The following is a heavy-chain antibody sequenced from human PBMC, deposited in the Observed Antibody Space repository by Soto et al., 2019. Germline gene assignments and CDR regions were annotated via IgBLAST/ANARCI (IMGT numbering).Heavy chain of an antibody. V-gene: IGHV4-39*01. CDR1: GGSISSSSYC. J-gene: IGHJ6*02. CDR3: ARHVAARPHYYYYYGMDV. D-gene: IGHD6-6*01. Sequence: PSETLSLTCTVSGGSISSSSYCWGWIRQPPGKGLEWIGSIYYSGSTYYNPSLKSRVTISVDTSKNQFSLKLSSVTAADTAVYYCARHVAARPHYYYYYGMDVWGQGTTVTVSS. CDR2: IYYSGST.